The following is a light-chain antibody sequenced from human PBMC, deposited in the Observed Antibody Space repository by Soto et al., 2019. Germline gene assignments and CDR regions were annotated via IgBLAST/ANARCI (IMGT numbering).Light chain of an antibody. V-gene: IGLV2-14*01. J-gene: IGLJ2*01. Sequence: QSVLTQPASVSGSPGQSITISCSGTSSDVGGYNYVSWYQQLPGKAPKLMIYEVSNRPSGVYNRFSGSQSGNTASLTISGLQAEDEADYYCSSYTTSSTRVFGGGTKLTVL. CDR2: EVS. CDR3: SSYTTSSTRV. CDR1: SSDVGGYNY.